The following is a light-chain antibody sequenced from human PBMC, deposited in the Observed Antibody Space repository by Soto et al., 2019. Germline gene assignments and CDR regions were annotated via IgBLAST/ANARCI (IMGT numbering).Light chain of an antibody. CDR2: KAS. V-gene: IGKV1-5*03. Sequence: DIQMTQSPSTLSASVGDRVTITCRASQSISSWLAWYQQKPGKAPKLLIYKASSLQSGGPSRFSGSGSGTEFPLTISSLQPDDFATYYCQQYNSYSTFGQGTKVEIK. CDR1: QSISSW. J-gene: IGKJ1*01. CDR3: QQYNSYST.